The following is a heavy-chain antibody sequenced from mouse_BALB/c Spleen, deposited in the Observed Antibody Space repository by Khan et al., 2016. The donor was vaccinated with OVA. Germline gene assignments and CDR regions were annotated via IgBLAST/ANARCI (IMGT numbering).Heavy chain of an antibody. CDR3: ARDRVDY. CDR1: GYTFTSYW. Sequence: QVQLQQSGAELAKPGASVKMSCKASGYTFTSYWMHWIKQRPGQGLEWIGYINPTSGYPDYNQKFKDKSPLTADKSSSTAYMQLSSLTSDDSAVYYCARDRVDYWGQGTALTVSS. CDR2: INPTSGYP. V-gene: IGHV1-7*01. J-gene: IGHJ2*01.